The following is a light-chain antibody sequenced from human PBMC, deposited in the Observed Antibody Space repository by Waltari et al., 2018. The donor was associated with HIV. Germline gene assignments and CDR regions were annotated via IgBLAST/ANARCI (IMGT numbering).Light chain of an antibody. CDR2: KTS. CDR1: QSLLHSDGNTY. J-gene: IGKJ4*01. Sequence: DIVMTQTPLSSPVTLGQPASISCRSSQSLLHSDGNTYLSWLQQRPGQPPRLLIYKTSKRFSGVPDRCSGSGAGTDFTLKISRVEVEDVGVYYCMQSTQSPLTFGGGTKVEIK. V-gene: IGKV2-24*01. CDR3: MQSTQSPLT.